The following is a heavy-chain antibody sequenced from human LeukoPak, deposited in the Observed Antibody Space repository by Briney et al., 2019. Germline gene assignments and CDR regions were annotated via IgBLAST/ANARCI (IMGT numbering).Heavy chain of an antibody. CDR2: VYSRGST. D-gene: IGHD3-16*01. CDR3: ARSYNDYNWFDP. Sequence: SETLSLTCTVSGGSISSHYWNWIRQPAGKRLEWIGRVYSRGSTNYNPSLKSRVTVSVDNSKNQFSLKLSSVTVADTAVYYCARSYNDYNWFDPWGQGILVTVS. J-gene: IGHJ5*02. V-gene: IGHV4-4*07. CDR1: GGSISSHY.